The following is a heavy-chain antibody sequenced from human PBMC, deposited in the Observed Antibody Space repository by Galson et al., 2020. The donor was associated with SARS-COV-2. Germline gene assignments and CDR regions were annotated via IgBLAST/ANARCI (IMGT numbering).Heavy chain of an antibody. CDR2: ISGDADST. V-gene: IGHV3-23*01. Sequence: QAGGSLRLSCAASGFTFGNYAMSWVRQAPGEGLEWVSTISGDADSTYYADSVKGRFTISRDSSMNTLYLQLKSLRAEDTALYYCARGGDFYFGSGNYYTLYYFDFWGQGILVTVSS. J-gene: IGHJ4*02. CDR3: ARGGDFYFGSGNYYTLYYFDF. CDR1: GFTFGNYA. D-gene: IGHD3-10*01.